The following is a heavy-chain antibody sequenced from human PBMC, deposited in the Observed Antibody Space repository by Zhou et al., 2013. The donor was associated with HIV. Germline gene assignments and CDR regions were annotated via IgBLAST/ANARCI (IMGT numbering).Heavy chain of an antibody. Sequence: QGHLVQSGPEVKSPGASVKVSCKAFGDTFSVSLVSWVRLAPGQGLEWMGGIIPIFGTANYAQKFQGRVTITTDESTSTAYMELSSLRSEDTAVYYCARWAVAVTAHNYGMDVWGQGTTVTVSS. V-gene: IGHV1-69*05. CDR3: ARWAVAVTAHNYGMDV. J-gene: IGHJ6*02. CDR1: GDTFSVSL. D-gene: IGHD2-21*02. CDR2: IIPIFGTA.